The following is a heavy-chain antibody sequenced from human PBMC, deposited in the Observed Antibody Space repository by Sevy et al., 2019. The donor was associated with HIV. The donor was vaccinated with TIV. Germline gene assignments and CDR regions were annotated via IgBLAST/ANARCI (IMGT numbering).Heavy chain of an antibody. J-gene: IGHJ5*02. CDR1: GGSISSSNW. Sequence: SETLSLTCAVSGGSISSSNWWSWVRQPPGKGLEWIGEIYHSGSTNYNPSLKSRVTISVDKSKNQFSLGLSSVTAADTAVYYCAREERGYSSWYSLRWFDPWGQGTLVTVSS. CDR2: IYHSGST. V-gene: IGHV4-4*02. CDR3: AREERGYSSWYSLRWFDP. D-gene: IGHD6-13*01.